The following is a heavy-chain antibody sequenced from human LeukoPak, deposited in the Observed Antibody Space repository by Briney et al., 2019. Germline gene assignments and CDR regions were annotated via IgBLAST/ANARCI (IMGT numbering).Heavy chain of an antibody. D-gene: IGHD6-19*01. V-gene: IGHV1-2*02. J-gene: IGHJ4*02. CDR1: GYTFTGYY. Sequence: ASVKVSCKASGYTFTGYYMHWVRQAPGQGLEWMGWINPNSGGTNYAQKFQGRVTMTRDTSISTAYMELSRLRSEDTAVYYCARLWIAVASKLISFDYWGQGTLVTVSS. CDR3: ARLWIAVASKLISFDY. CDR2: INPNSGGT.